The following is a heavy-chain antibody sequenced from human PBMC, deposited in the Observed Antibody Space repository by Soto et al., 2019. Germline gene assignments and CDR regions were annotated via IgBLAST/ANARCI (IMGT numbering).Heavy chain of an antibody. CDR1: GGSISTGGYY. J-gene: IGHJ3*02. CDR3: ATVRWELHDAFDI. V-gene: IGHV4-31*03. D-gene: IGHD1-26*01. CDR2: IYHSGMR. Sequence: QVQLQESGPGLVKPSQTLSLTCTVSGGSISTGGYYWSWIRQHPGRGLEWIGYIYHSGMRFFNPSLQSRVAISIDTSKNKFSLKLSSVTAADTAVYYCATVRWELHDAFDIWGQGTMVSVSS.